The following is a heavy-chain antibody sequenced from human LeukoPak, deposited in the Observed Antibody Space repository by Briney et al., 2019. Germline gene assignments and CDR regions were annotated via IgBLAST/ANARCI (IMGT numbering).Heavy chain of an antibody. J-gene: IGHJ5*02. Sequence: SETLSLTCAVSGGSISSSNWWSWARQPPGKGLEWIGEIYHSGSTNYNPSLKSRVTISVDKSKNQFSLKLSSVTAADTAVYYCARDIVVVPADEGPTSWQGWFDPWGQGTLVTVSS. CDR1: GGSISSSNW. V-gene: IGHV4-4*02. D-gene: IGHD2-2*01. CDR2: IYHSGST. CDR3: ARDIVVVPADEGPTSWQGWFDP.